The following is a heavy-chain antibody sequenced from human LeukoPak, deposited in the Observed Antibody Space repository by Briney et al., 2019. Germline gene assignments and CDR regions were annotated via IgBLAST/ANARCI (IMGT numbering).Heavy chain of an antibody. Sequence: SETLSLTCTVSGGSISSSSYYWGWTRQPPGKGLEGIGSIYFSGSTNYNPSLKRRVTMSLDTSKNQFSLKLSSVTAADTAVYYCAKSLYGAGSYYNLFDPGGEGTLVTVSS. CDR2: IYFSGST. CDR3: AKSLYGAGSYYNLFDP. J-gene: IGHJ5*02. D-gene: IGHD3-10*01. CDR1: GGSISSSSYY. V-gene: IGHV4-39*07.